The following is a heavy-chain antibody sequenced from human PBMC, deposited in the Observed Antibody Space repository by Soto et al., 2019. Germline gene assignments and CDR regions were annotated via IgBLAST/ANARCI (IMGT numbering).Heavy chain of an antibody. Sequence: LRKTLSLTCAVSGGSISSSNWWSWVRQPPGKGLEWIGEIYHSGSTNYNPSLKSRVTISVDKSKNQFSLKLRSVTAADTAVYYCAKLTTQWFAELLSEGWCDPWGQGTLVTVSS. V-gene: IGHV4-4*03. CDR2: IYHSGST. J-gene: IGHJ5*02. CDR3: AKLTTQWFAELLSEGWCDP. D-gene: IGHD3-10*01. CDR1: GGSISSSNW.